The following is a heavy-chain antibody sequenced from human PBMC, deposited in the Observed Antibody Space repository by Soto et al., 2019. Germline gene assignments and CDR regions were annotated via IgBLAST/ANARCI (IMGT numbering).Heavy chain of an antibody. J-gene: IGHJ4*02. Sequence: PGGSLRLSCTASGFTFGDYAMSWVRQAPGKGLEWVGFITSKAYGGTTEYAASVKGRFTISRDDSKSIAYLQMNSLKTEDTAVYYCTSLRYCSSTSCTLRYWGQGTLVTVSS. CDR3: TSLRYCSSTSCTLRY. V-gene: IGHV3-49*04. CDR2: ITSKAYGGTT. CDR1: GFTFGDYA. D-gene: IGHD2-2*01.